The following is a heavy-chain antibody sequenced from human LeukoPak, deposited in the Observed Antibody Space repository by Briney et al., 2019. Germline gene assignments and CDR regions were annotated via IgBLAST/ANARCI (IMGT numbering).Heavy chain of an antibody. D-gene: IGHD1-14*01. CDR3: ARPLTGDYVDY. J-gene: IGHJ4*02. CDR2: ISSSSSYT. V-gene: IGHV3-11*06. Sequence: GGSLRLSCAASGFTFSDYYMSWIRQAPGKGPEWVSYISSSSSYTNYADSVKGRFTISRDNAKNSLYLQMNSLRAEDTAVYYCARPLTGDYVDYWGQGTLVTVSS. CDR1: GFTFSDYY.